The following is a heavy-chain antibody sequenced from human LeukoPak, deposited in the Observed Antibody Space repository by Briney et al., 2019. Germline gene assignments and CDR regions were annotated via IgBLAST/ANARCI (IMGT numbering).Heavy chain of an antibody. D-gene: IGHD6-13*01. CDR3: AREGWGIAAAGPEGGFFDY. Sequence: PGGSLRLSCAASGFTFSGYYMSWIRQAPGKGLEWVSYISSSSSYTNYADSVKGRFTISRDNAKNSLYLQMNSLRAEDTAVYYCAREGWGIAAAGPEGGFFDYWGQGTLVTVSS. CDR1: GFTFSGYY. V-gene: IGHV3-11*05. CDR2: ISSSSSYT. J-gene: IGHJ4*02.